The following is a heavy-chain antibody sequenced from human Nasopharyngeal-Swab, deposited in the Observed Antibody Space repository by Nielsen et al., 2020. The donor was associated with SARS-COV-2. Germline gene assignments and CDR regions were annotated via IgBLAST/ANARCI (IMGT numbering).Heavy chain of an antibody. Sequence: SETLSLTCTVSGGSISSYYWSWIRQPPGKGLEWIGYIYYSGSTNYNPSLKSRVTISVDTSKNQFSLKLNSVTAADTAVYYCARASPQRITIFGVVDAFDIWGQGTMVTVSS. CDR1: GGSISSYY. J-gene: IGHJ3*02. CDR2: IYYSGST. D-gene: IGHD3-3*01. V-gene: IGHV4-59*01. CDR3: ARASPQRITIFGVVDAFDI.